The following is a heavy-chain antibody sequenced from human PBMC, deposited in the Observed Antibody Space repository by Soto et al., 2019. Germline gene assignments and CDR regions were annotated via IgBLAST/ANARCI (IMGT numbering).Heavy chain of an antibody. Sequence: GGSLRLSCAASGFTFSSYWMSWVRQAPGKGLEWVANIKQDGSEKYYVDSVKGRFTISRDNAKNSLYLQMNSLRAEDTAVYYCARDRITGTPRVYYYSGMDVWGQGTTVTVSS. CDR2: IKQDGSEK. V-gene: IGHV3-7*01. CDR3: ARDRITGTPRVYYYSGMDV. D-gene: IGHD1-7*01. J-gene: IGHJ6*02. CDR1: GFTFSSYW.